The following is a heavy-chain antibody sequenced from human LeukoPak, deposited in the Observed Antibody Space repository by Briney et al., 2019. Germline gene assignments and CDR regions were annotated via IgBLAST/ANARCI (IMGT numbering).Heavy chain of an antibody. J-gene: IGHJ4*02. CDR3: ARPEPWIHQQIDY. V-gene: IGHV4-34*01. D-gene: IGHD5-12*01. CDR2: INHSGST. CDR1: GGSFSGYF. Sequence: KSSETLSLTCAVYGGSFSGYFWSWIRQPPGKGLEWIGEINHSGSTKYNPSLKDRVTISVDTSKNQFSLRLSSETAADTAVYYCARPEPWIHQQIDYWGQGTLVSVSS.